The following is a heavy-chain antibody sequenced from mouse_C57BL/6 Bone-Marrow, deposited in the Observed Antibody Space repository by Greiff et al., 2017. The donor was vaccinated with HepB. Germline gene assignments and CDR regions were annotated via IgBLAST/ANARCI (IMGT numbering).Heavy chain of an antibody. V-gene: IGHV1-18*01. Sequence: EVQLQQSGPELVKPGASVKIPCKASGYTFTDYNMDWVKQSHGKSLEWIGDINPNNGGTIYNQKFKGKATLTVDKSSSTAYMELRSLTSEDTAVYYCARWFYDGYYPYAMDYWGQGTSVTVSS. D-gene: IGHD2-3*01. CDR2: INPNNGGT. CDR1: GYTFTDYN. J-gene: IGHJ4*01. CDR3: ARWFYDGYYPYAMDY.